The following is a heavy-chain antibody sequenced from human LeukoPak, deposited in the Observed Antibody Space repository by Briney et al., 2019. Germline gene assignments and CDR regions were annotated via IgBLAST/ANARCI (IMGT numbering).Heavy chain of an antibody. Sequence: SETLSLTCTVSGGSISSYYWSWIRQPAGKGLEWIGRIYTSGSTNYNPSLKSRVTISVDTSKNQFSLKLSSVTAADTAVFYCAKMYADGDHYYYYMDVWGKGTTVTVSS. CDR3: AKMYADGDHYYYYMDV. CDR2: IYTSGST. D-gene: IGHD7-27*01. V-gene: IGHV4-4*07. CDR1: GGSISSYY. J-gene: IGHJ6*03.